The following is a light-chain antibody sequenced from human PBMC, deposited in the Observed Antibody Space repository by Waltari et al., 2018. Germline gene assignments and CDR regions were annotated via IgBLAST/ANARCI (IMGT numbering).Light chain of an antibody. V-gene: IGLV2-8*01. CDR2: EVI. CDR3: CSYAGTNNFYV. J-gene: IGLJ1*01. Sequence: QSALTQPPSASGSPGESVTISCTGTSSDIGDYDYVSWYQQHPGKAPKLMIYEVIKRPAGVPVRFSGSKSGNTASLTVSGLQAEDEADYYCCSYAGTNNFYVFGTGTKVTVL. CDR1: SSDIGDYDY.